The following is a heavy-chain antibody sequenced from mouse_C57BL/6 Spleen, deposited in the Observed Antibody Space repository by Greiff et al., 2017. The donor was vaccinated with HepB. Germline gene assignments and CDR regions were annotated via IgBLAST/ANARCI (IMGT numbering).Heavy chain of an antibody. CDR3: TRPPSDY. J-gene: IGHJ2*01. CDR2: IDPENGDT. Sequence: VQLQQSGAELVRPGASVKLSCTASGFNIKDDYMHWVKQRPEQGLEWIGWIDPENGDTEYASKFQGKATITADTSSNTAYLQISSLTSDDTAVYYCTRPPSDYWGQGTTLTVSS. V-gene: IGHV14-4*01. CDR1: GFNIKDDY.